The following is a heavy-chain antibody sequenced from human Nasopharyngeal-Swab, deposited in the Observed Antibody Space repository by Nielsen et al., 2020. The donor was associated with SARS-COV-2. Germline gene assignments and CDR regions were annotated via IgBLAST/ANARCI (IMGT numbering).Heavy chain of an antibody. Sequence: GGSLRLSCAASGFTFSNYGMHWVRQAPGKGLEWVAVIWYDGSNKYYADSVKGRFTISRDNAKNSLYLQMNSLRAEDTAVYYCAVHDFSYYGMDVWGQGTTVTVSS. CDR1: GFTFSNYG. J-gene: IGHJ6*02. V-gene: IGHV3-33*03. CDR2: IWYDGSNK. CDR3: AVHDFSYYGMDV. D-gene: IGHD3-3*01.